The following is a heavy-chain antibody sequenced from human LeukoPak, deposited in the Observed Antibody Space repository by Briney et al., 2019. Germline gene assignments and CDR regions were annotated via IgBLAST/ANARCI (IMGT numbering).Heavy chain of an antibody. CDR3: ARDRGGSYSAIDY. Sequence: GRSLRLSCAASGFTFSSYSMNWVRQAPGKVLEWVSFISSSSSTIYYADSVKGRFTISRDNAKNSLYLQMNSLRAEDTAVYYCARDRGGSYSAIDYWGQGTLVTVSS. CDR2: ISSSSSTI. V-gene: IGHV3-48*04. D-gene: IGHD1-26*01. J-gene: IGHJ4*02. CDR1: GFTFSSYS.